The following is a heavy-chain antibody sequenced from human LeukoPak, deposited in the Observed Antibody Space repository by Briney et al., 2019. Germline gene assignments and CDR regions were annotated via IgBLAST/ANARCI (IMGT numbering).Heavy chain of an antibody. J-gene: IGHJ4*02. CDR2: IYHSGST. CDR1: GGSVSSGSYY. V-gene: IGHV4-30-2*01. Sequence: SETLSLTCTVSGGSVSSGSYYWSWIRQPPGKGLEWIGYIYHSGSTYYNPSLKSRVTISVDRSKNQFSLKLSSVTAADTAVYYCASSSGWYYFDYWGQGTLVTVSS. CDR3: ASSSGWYYFDY. D-gene: IGHD6-19*01.